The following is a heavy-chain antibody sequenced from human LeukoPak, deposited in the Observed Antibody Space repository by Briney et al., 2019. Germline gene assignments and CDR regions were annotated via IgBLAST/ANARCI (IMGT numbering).Heavy chain of an antibody. CDR1: GFAFSNFA. CDR2: INYNGGST. J-gene: IGHJ4*02. D-gene: IGHD3-16*01. CDR3: ARWGTPGLDS. V-gene: IGHV3-64*01. Sequence: PGRSLRLSCTASGFAFSNFAMHWVRQAPGKGLEHVSAINYNGGSTYYANSVKGRFTISRDNSKNTLYLQMGSLRAEDMAIYYCARWGTPGLDSWGQGTLVTVSS.